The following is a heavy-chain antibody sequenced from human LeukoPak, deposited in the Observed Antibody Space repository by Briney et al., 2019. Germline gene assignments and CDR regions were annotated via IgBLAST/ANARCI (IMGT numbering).Heavy chain of an antibody. J-gene: IGHJ4*02. CDR3: ARDGMATIDY. CDR1: GGSISSGDYY. Sequence: SETLSLTCTVSGGSISSGDYYWSWIRQPPGKGLEWIGYIYYSGSTYYNPSLKSRVTISVDTSKNQSSLKLSSVTAADTAVYYCARDGMATIDYWGQGTLVTVSS. D-gene: IGHD5-24*01. V-gene: IGHV4-30-4*01. CDR2: IYYSGST.